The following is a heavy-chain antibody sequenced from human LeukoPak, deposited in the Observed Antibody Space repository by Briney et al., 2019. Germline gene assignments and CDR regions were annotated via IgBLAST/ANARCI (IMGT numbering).Heavy chain of an antibody. V-gene: IGHV4-31*03. D-gene: IGHD3-10*01. J-gene: IGHJ5*02. Sequence: LSQTLSLTCTVSGGSISSGGYYWSWIRQHPGKGLEWIGYIYYSGSTYYNPSLKSRVTISVDTSKNQFSLKLSSVTAADTAVYYCAREGPVTMVRGVIIKGSHWSDPWGQGTQVTVSS. CDR3: AREGPVTMVRGVIIKGSHWSDP. CDR2: IYYSGST. CDR1: GGSISSGGYY.